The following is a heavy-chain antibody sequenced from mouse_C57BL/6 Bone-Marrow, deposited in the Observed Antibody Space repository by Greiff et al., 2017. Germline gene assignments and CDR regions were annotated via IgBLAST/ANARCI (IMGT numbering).Heavy chain of an antibody. CDR2: IYWDDDK. CDR1: GFSLSTSGMG. J-gene: IGHJ1*03. Sequence: QVTLKESGPGILQSSQTLSLTCSFSGFSLSTSGMGVSWIRQPSGKGLEWLAHIYWDDDKRYNPSLKRRLTISKDTSRHQVFLKITRVDTADTATYYGARRGDWTGDYGSSYWYFDVWGTGTTVTVSS. CDR3: ARRGDWTGDYGSSYWYFDV. V-gene: IGHV8-12*01. D-gene: IGHD1-1*01.